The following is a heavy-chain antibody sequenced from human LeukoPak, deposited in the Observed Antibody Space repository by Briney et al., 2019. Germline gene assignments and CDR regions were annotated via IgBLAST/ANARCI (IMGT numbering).Heavy chain of an antibody. D-gene: IGHD1-26*01. CDR3: ARHRSGSYPHRNFDY. Sequence: SQTLSLTCTVSGGSINSGGYYWGWIRQPPGKGLEWIGSIYYSGSTYYNPSLKSRVTISVDTSKNQFSLKLSSVTAADTAVYYCARHRSGSYPHRNFDYWGQGTLVTVSS. J-gene: IGHJ4*02. CDR1: GGSINSGGYY. CDR2: IYYSGST. V-gene: IGHV4-39*01.